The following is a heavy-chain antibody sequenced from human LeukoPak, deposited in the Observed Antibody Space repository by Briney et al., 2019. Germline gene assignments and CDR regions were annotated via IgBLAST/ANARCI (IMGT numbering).Heavy chain of an antibody. J-gene: IGHJ6*03. V-gene: IGHV4-59*01. D-gene: IGHD1-20*01. CDR2: IYHSGTT. CDR3: ARDSATSLEFNWNQDYFDYYYMDV. Sequence: SETLSLTCTVSGGSINSYYWSWIRQPPGKGLEWIGNIYHSGTTTYNPSLKSRVTISVDTSKKQFSLKLTSVTAADTAVYFCARDSATSLEFNWNQDYFDYYYMDVWGKGTTVTVSS. CDR1: GGSINSYY.